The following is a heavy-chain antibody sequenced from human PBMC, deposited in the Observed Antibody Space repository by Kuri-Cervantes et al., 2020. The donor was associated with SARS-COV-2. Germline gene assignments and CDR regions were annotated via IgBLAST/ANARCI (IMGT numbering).Heavy chain of an antibody. V-gene: IGHV1/OR15-1*04. CDR1: GYIFTDYY. CDR2: INPNSGRT. D-gene: IGHD1-26*01. J-gene: IGHJ2*01. CDR3: ARKVGATAGDWYFDL. Sequence: ASVKVSCKAFGYIFTDYYMSWVRQAPGQELGWRGRINPNSGRTNYAQKFQGRVTMTRNTSISTAYMELSTLRSEDTAVYYSARKVGATAGDWYFDLWGHGTLVTVSS.